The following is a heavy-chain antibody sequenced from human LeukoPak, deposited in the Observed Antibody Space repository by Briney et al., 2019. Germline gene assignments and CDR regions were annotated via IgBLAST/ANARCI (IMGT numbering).Heavy chain of an antibody. CDR1: GFTFSSYG. Sequence: PGGTLRLSCAASGFTFSSYGMSWVRQAPGKGLEWVSAISGSGGSTYYADSVKGRFTISRDNSKNTLYLQMNSLRAEDTAVYYCAREPKQWLTPIDYWGQGTLVTVSS. CDR2: ISGSGGST. D-gene: IGHD6-19*01. CDR3: AREPKQWLTPIDY. V-gene: IGHV3-23*01. J-gene: IGHJ4*02.